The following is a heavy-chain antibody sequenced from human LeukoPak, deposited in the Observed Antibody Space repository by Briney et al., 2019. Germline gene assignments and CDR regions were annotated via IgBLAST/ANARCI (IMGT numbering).Heavy chain of an antibody. Sequence: GASAKVSCKASGYTFTDYYMHWVRQAPGQGLEWVGWINPNSGGTNYAQKFQGRVTMARDTSISTAYMELSRLRSDDTAVYYCAREGPIVGATHLVDYWGQGTLVTVSS. CDR2: INPNSGGT. CDR3: AREGPIVGATHLVDY. V-gene: IGHV1-2*02. CDR1: GYTFTDYY. J-gene: IGHJ4*02. D-gene: IGHD1-26*01.